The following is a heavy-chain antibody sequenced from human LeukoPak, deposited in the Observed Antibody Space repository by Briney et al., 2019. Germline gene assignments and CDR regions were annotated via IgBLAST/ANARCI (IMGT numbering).Heavy chain of an antibody. V-gene: IGHV4-59*10. CDR1: MQSLTTYY. Sequence: MSSETLSLTCSVSMQSLTTYYWTWIRQPAGQGLEWIGRVDTSGNTNFNPSLRSRVTMSIDTSKSQSSLTLNSVTAADTAVYYCARFFRQQSYWYLDVWGRGILVTVSS. CDR3: ARFFRQQSYWYLDV. J-gene: IGHJ2*01. D-gene: IGHD6-13*01. CDR2: VDTSGNT.